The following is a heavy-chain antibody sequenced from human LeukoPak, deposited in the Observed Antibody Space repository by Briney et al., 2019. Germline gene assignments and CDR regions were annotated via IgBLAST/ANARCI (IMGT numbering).Heavy chain of an antibody. CDR2: TYYRSKWYN. CDR1: GDSVSSNSAA. CDR3: ARSVGTVVVPAAMTYGMDV. V-gene: IGHV6-1*01. Sequence: SQTLSPTCAISGDSVSSNSAAWNWIRQSPSRGLEWLGRTYYRSKWYNDYAVSVKSRITINPDTSKNQFSLQLNSVTPEDTAVYYCARSVGTVVVPAAMTYGMDVWGQGTTVTVSS. D-gene: IGHD2-2*01. J-gene: IGHJ6*02.